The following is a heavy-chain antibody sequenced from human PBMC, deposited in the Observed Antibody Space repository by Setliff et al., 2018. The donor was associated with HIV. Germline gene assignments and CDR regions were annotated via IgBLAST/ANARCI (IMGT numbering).Heavy chain of an antibody. CDR2: IIPILGTT. J-gene: IGHJ4*02. D-gene: IGHD2-2*01. CDR3: ARDVVEYCSSTSCYGVDY. V-gene: IGHV1-69*10. Sequence: SVKVSCKASGGTFSSYAISWVRQAPGQGLEWMGGIIPILGTTNCAQKFQGRVSMTTDTSTSTAYMDLRSLRSDDTAVYYCARDVVEYCSSTSCYGVDYWGQGTLVTVSS. CDR1: GGTFSSYA.